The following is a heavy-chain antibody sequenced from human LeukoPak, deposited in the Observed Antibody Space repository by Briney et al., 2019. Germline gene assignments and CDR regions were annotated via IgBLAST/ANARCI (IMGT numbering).Heavy chain of an antibody. CDR2: ISTYNDNT. J-gene: IGHJ4*02. D-gene: IGHD6-6*01. CDR3: ARIQSRIIAARPGNPAFDY. V-gene: IGHV1-18*01. Sequence: ASVKVSCTASGYTFTSYDISWVRQAPGQGLEWMGWISTYNDNTHYAQKLQGRVTMTTDTSTSTVYMELKSLRSVDTAVYYCARIQSRIIAARPGNPAFDYWGRGTLVTVSS. CDR1: GYTFTSYD.